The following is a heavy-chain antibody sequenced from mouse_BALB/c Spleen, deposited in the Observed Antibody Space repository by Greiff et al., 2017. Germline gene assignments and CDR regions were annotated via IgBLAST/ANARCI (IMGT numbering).Heavy chain of an antibody. Sequence: EVKLVESGGGLVKPGGSLKLSCAASGFTFSSYTMSWVRQTPEKRLEWVATISSGGSYTYYPDSVKGRFTISRDNAKNTLYLQMSSLKSEDTAMYYCTRGLRYFDVWGAGTTVTVSS. CDR1: GFTFSSYT. CDR2: ISSGGSYT. CDR3: TRGLRYFDV. V-gene: IGHV5-6-4*01. J-gene: IGHJ1*01.